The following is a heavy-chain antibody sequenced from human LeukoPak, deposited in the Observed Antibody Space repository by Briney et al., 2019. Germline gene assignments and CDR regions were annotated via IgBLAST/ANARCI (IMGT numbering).Heavy chain of an antibody. V-gene: IGHV3-9*01. CDR2: INWNSDTM. J-gene: IGHJ4*02. CDR3: VKEGSDCTNGICRYFDY. Sequence: GGSLRLSCAASGFTFDNNAMHWVRQAPGKGLEWVSSINWNSDTMDYADSVKDRFTISRDNAKNSLYLQMNSLRPEDTAFYYCVKEGSDCTNGICRYFDYWGQGTLVTVSS. CDR1: GFTFDNNA. D-gene: IGHD2-8*01.